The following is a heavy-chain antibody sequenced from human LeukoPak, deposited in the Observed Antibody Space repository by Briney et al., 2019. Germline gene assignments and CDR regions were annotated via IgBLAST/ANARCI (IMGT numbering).Heavy chain of an antibody. Sequence: PGGSLRLSCAASGFTFSSYAMHWVRQAPGKGLEWVAVISYDGSNKYYADSVKGRFTISRDNSKNTLYLQMNSLRAEDTAVYYCARGKLLDILVQDYWGQGTLVTVSS. CDR3: ARGKLLDILVQDY. D-gene: IGHD3-9*01. CDR2: ISYDGSNK. V-gene: IGHV3-30-3*01. J-gene: IGHJ4*02. CDR1: GFTFSSYA.